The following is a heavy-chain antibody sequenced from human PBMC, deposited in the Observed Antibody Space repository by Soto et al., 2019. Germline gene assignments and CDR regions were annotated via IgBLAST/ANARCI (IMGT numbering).Heavy chain of an antibody. Sequence: GASVKVSCKASGYTFTSYAMHWVRQAPGQRHEWMGWINAGNGNTKYSQKFQGRVTITRDTSASTAYMELSSLRSEDTAVYYCARETPWYSYGYSFAYWGQGTLVTVSS. CDR3: ARETPWYSYGYSFAY. CDR1: GYTFTSYA. CDR2: INAGNGNT. J-gene: IGHJ4*02. V-gene: IGHV1-3*01. D-gene: IGHD5-18*01.